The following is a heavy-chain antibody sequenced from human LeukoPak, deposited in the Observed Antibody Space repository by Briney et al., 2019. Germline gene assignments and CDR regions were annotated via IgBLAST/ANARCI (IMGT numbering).Heavy chain of an antibody. D-gene: IGHD3-10*01. CDR3: ARMYYYGSGSYYTHYYYGMDV. CDR1: GGSISSYY. J-gene: IGHJ6*02. CDR2: AHYSGST. Sequence: SETLSLTCSVSGGSISSYYWSWIRQAPGKGLEWIGFAHYSGSTNYNPSLKSRVTISVDTSKSQFSLKLISVTAADTAVYYCARMYYYGSGSYYTHYYYGMDVWGQGTTVTVSS. V-gene: IGHV4-59*01.